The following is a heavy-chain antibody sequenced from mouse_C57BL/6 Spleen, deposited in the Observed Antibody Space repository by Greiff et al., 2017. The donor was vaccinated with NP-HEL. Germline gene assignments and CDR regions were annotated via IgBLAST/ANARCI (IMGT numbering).Heavy chain of an antibody. CDR1: GFTFSSYA. CDR2: ISDGGSYT. D-gene: IGHD1-1*01. J-gene: IGHJ2*01. Sequence: EVMLVESGGGLVKPGGSLKLSCAASGFTFSSYAMSWVRQTPEKRLEWVATISDGGSYTYYPDNVKGRFTISRDNAKNNLYLQMSHLKSEDTAMYYCARGAFITTVVASFDYWGQGTTLTVSS. CDR3: ARGAFITTVVASFDY. V-gene: IGHV5-4*03.